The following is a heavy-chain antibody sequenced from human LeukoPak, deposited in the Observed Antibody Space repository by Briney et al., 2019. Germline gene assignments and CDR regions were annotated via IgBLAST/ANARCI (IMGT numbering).Heavy chain of an antibody. D-gene: IGHD4-23*01. V-gene: IGHV3-74*03. CDR2: IDNAGSIT. CDR3: AKDLYGGNPGGGFDY. CDR1: GFTFSNYW. J-gene: IGHJ4*02. Sequence: HSGGSLRLSCAASGFTFSNYWIHWVRQAPGKGLVWVSRIDNAGSITTYADSVKGRFTISRDNAENTLYLQMNSLRAEDTAVYYCAKDLYGGNPGGGFDYWGQGTLVTVSS.